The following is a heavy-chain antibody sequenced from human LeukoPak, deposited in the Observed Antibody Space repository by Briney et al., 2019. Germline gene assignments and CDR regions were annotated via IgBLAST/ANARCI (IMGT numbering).Heavy chain of an antibody. V-gene: IGHV3-23*01. D-gene: IGHD6-19*01. Sequence: PGGSLRLSCAASGFTVSSNYMSWVRQAPGKGLEWVSAVSGSGGSTYYADSVKGRFTISRGNSKNTLYLQMNSLRAEDTAVYYCAKDQRPIAVAGVGGYWGQGTLVTVSS. CDR2: VSGSGGST. CDR3: AKDQRPIAVAGVGGY. J-gene: IGHJ4*02. CDR1: GFTVSSNY.